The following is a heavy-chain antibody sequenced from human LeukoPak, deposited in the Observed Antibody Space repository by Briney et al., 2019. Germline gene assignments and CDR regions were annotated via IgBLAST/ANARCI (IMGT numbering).Heavy chain of an antibody. CDR2: INHSGST. V-gene: IGHV4-34*01. CDR1: GGSFSGYY. Sequence: PSETLSLTCAVYGGSFSGYYWSWIRQPPGKGLEWIGEINHSGSTNYNPSLKSRVTISVDTSKNQFSLKLSSVTAADTAVYYCTRGGPIYCGGDCENWFDPWGQGTLVTVSS. J-gene: IGHJ5*02. D-gene: IGHD2-21*02. CDR3: TRGGPIYCGGDCENWFDP.